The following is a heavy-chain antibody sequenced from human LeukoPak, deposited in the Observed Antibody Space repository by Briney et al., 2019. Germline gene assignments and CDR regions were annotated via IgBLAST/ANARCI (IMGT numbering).Heavy chain of an antibody. CDR1: GIPFSDYY. CDR3: ARVSSINYFDY. D-gene: IGHD6-6*01. CDR2: ISTSGSYT. J-gene: IGHJ4*02. V-gene: IGHV3-11*06. Sequence: GGSLRLSCVVSGIPFSDYYMNWIRQAPGKGLEWISYISTSGSYTDYAHSVKGRFTISRDNAKNSLYLQMNSLRAEDTAVYYCARVSSINYFDYWGQGTLVTVSS.